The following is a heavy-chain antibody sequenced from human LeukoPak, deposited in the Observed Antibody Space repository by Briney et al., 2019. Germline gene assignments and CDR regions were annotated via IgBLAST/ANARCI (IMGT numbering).Heavy chain of an antibody. Sequence: SVKVSCKASGGTFSSYAISWVRQAPGQGLEWMGGIIPIFGTANYAQKFQGRVTITADESTSTAYMELSSLRSEDTAVYYCARERRPYYDILTGYYNVDLDYWGQGTLVTVSS. J-gene: IGHJ4*02. CDR3: ARERRPYYDILTGYYNVDLDY. V-gene: IGHV1-69*13. CDR2: IIPIFGTA. D-gene: IGHD3-9*01. CDR1: GGTFSSYA.